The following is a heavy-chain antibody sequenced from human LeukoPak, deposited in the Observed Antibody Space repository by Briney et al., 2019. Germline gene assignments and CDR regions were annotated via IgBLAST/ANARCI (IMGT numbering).Heavy chain of an antibody. J-gene: IGHJ5*02. CDR3: ARETIASSSGTPYGFGP. V-gene: IGHV3-21*04. CDR2: ISSSSSYI. D-gene: IGHD6-13*01. CDR1: GFTFSSYS. Sequence: MAGGSLRLSCAASGFTFSSYSMNWVRQAPGKGLEWVSSISSSSSYIYYADSVKGRFTISRDNAKNSLYLQMNSLRAEDTAVYYCARETIASSSGTPYGFGPWGQGTLVTVSS.